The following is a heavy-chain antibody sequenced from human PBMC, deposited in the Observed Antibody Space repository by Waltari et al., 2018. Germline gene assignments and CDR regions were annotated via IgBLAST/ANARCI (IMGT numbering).Heavy chain of an antibody. Sequence: EVQLVESGGGLVQPGGSLRLSCAALGFTFRMHWLHWVRQAPGKGLVWVSRSNSDGSSTSYADSVKGRFTISKDNAKNTVYLQMNSLRAEDTAIYYCARGARRTTVTTGWWYFDLWGRGTLVTVSS. D-gene: IGHD4-17*01. J-gene: IGHJ2*01. V-gene: IGHV3-74*01. CDR1: GFTFRMHW. CDR3: ARGARRTTVTTGWWYFDL. CDR2: SNSDGSST.